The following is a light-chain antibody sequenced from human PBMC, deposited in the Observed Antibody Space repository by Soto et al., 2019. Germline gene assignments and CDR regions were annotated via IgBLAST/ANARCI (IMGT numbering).Light chain of an antibody. J-gene: IGKJ4*01. Sequence: DIQMTQSPSSLSASVGDRVTITFRASQVISNYLAWYQQKPGKVPKLLIYAASTLQSGVPSRFSGSGSGTDLPLTISSLQSEDVATYYCQKYNSAPLTFGGGTKVDIK. V-gene: IGKV1-27*01. CDR3: QKYNSAPLT. CDR2: AAS. CDR1: QVISNY.